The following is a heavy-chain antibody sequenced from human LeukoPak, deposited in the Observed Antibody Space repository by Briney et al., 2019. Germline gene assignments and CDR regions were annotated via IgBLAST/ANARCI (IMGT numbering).Heavy chain of an antibody. D-gene: IGHD1-26*01. Sequence: SGPTLVNPTQTLTLTCTFSGFSLSTSGMSVSWIRQPPGKALEWLARIDWGDDKYYSTSLKTRLTISKDASKNQVVLTMTNMGPVDTATYYCARIHIVRGREPFDYWGQGTLVTVSS. CDR2: IDWGDDK. CDR1: GFSLSTSGMS. J-gene: IGHJ4*02. V-gene: IGHV2-70*11. CDR3: ARIHIVRGREPFDY.